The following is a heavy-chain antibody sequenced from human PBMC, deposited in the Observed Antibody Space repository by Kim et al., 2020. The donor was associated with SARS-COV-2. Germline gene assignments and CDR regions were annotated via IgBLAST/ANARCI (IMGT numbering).Heavy chain of an antibody. CDR1: GFTFSNYA. D-gene: IGHD2-15*01. CDR3: ARRSTDIVVVVPRLDY. CDR2: LSGSGGST. J-gene: IGHJ4*01. V-gene: IGHV3-23*01. Sequence: GGSLRLSCATSGFTFSNYAMSWVRQAPGKGLEWVSTLSGSGGSTYYADSVKGRFTISRDNSKDTLYLQMNSLRAEDTAVYYCARRSTDIVVVVPRLDYWG.